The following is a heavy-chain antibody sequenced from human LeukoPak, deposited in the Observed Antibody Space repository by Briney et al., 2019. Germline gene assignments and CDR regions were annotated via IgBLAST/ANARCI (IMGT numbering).Heavy chain of an antibody. Sequence: GGSLEISLQGSGYRFTSYWIGWLRPMAGRGRAWMGIIYPGDSDNRYSPSFQGQVTISADTFISTTYLQWRSLKASDTAMYYCASPLVHDSSGYYYSYYFDYWGQGTLVTVST. CDR2: IYPGDSDN. J-gene: IGHJ4*02. CDR3: ASPLVHDSSGYYYSYYFDY. V-gene: IGHV5-51*06. CDR1: GYRFTSYW. D-gene: IGHD3-22*01.